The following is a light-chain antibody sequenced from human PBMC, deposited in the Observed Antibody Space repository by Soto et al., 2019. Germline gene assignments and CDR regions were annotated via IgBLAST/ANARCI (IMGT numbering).Light chain of an antibody. CDR3: SSYSSTSTLYV. CDR1: SSDIGAYNY. Sequence: QAVLSHPASVSGSPGHAITISCIGTSSDIGAYNYVSWYQQHPGKVPKLMIYEVTNRPSGLSNRFSGSKSGNTASLTISGLQAEDEAEYFCSSYSSTSTLYVFGTGTKVTVL. J-gene: IGLJ1*01. V-gene: IGLV2-14*01. CDR2: EVT.